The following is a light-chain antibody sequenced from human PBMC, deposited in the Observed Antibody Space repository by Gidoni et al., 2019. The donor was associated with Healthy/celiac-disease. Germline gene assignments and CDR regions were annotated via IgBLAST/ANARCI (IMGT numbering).Light chain of an antibody. CDR1: QSVSSN. V-gene: IGKV3-15*01. CDR3: QQYNNWPPFT. CDR2: GAS. J-gene: IGKJ3*01. Sequence: EIVMPQSPATLSVSPGERATLSCRASQSVSSNLAWYQQKPGQAPRLLIYGASTRATGSPARFSGSGSGTEFTLTISSLQSEDFAVYYCQQYNNWPPFTFXPXTKVDIK.